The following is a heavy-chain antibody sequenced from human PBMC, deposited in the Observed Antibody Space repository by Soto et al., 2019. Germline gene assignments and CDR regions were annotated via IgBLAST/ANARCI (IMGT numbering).Heavy chain of an antibody. Sequence: QVQVVQSGAEVKKPGSSVKVSCKASGGTFSNYAISWVRQAPGHGLEWVGGIIPLTETPVYAQTVQGRLTLTADEITSAAYMELSSLRSDDPAVYYCAIGTRSSWTCDFWGQGTLVTVSS. CDR2: IIPLTETP. CDR1: GGTFSNYA. V-gene: IGHV1-69*01. J-gene: IGHJ4*02. D-gene: IGHD6-13*01. CDR3: AIGTRSSWTCDF.